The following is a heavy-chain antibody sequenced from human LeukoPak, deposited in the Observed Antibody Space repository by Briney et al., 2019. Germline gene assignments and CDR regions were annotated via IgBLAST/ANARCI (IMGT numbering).Heavy chain of an antibody. Sequence: SETLSPTCTVSGGSISSYYWSWIRQPPGKGLEWIGYIYYSGSTNYNPSLKSRVTISVDTSKNQFSLKLSSVTAADTAVYYCARRDCSGGSCPSSYNWFDPWGQGTLVTVSS. J-gene: IGHJ5*02. V-gene: IGHV4-59*08. CDR2: IYYSGST. D-gene: IGHD2-15*01. CDR3: ARRDCSGGSCPSSYNWFDP. CDR1: GGSISSYY.